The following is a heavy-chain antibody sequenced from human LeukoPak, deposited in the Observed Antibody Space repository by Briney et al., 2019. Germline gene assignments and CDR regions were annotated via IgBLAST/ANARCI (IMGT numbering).Heavy chain of an antibody. CDR3: AAEPLYYYCMDV. J-gene: IGHJ6*03. CDR1: GFALSSYS. Sequence: PGGSLRVSCAASGFALSSYSINWVRQTPGKGLEWLSYISSSGNNIYYADSVRGRFTISRDNAKNSLYLQMNNLRAEDMAVYYCAAEPLYYYCMDVWGKGTTVTVSS. V-gene: IGHV3-48*01. CDR2: ISSSGNNI. D-gene: IGHD1-14*01.